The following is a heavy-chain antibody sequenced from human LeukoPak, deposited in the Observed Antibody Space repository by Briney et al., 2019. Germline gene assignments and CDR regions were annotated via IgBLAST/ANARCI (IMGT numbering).Heavy chain of an antibody. V-gene: IGHV3-21*04. CDR2: ISSSSSYI. Sequence: GESLRLSCAASGFTFTTYWMSWVRQAPGKGLEWVSSISSSSSYIYYADSAKGRFTISRDNSKNTLYLQMNSLRAEDTAVYYCARSSGTDSGWWYWFDPWGQGTLVTVSS. J-gene: IGHJ5*02. D-gene: IGHD6-19*01. CDR3: ARSSGTDSGWWYWFDP. CDR1: GFTFTTYW.